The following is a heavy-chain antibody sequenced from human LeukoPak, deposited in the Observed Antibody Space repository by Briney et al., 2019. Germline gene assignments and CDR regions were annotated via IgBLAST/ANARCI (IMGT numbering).Heavy chain of an antibody. CDR2: IKQDGTEK. D-gene: IGHD4-17*01. Sequence: GGSLRLSCAVSGFSFDTYWMTWVRQAPGKGLERVANIKQDGTEKYYVDSVKGRFTISRDNAKNSLYLQMDSLRAEDTAVYYCTRHPYGVLDYWGQGTLVTVSS. J-gene: IGHJ4*02. CDR3: TRHPYGVLDY. V-gene: IGHV3-7*01. CDR1: GFSFDTYW.